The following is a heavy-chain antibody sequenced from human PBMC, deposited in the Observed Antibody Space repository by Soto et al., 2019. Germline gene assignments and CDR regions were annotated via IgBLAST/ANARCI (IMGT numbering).Heavy chain of an antibody. CDR1: GFTFSSYW. CDR3: ARDTTRTGYYELPDY. Sequence: SLRLSCAASGFTFSSYWMTWVRQAPGKGLEWVANIKQDGSEKYYVDSVKGRFTISRDNAKNSLYLQMNSLRAEDTAVYYCARDTTRTGYYELPDYWGQGTLVTVSS. D-gene: IGHD3-9*01. V-gene: IGHV3-7*01. J-gene: IGHJ4*02. CDR2: IKQDGSEK.